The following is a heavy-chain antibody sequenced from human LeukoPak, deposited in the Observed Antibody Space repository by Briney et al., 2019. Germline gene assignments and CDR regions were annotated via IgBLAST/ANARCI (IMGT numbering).Heavy chain of an antibody. CDR1: GFTFSSYW. CDR3: TRGSNFFDY. CDR2: INRDGITT. J-gene: IGHJ4*02. V-gene: IGHV3-74*01. Sequence: GGSLRLSCAASGFTFSSYWMHWVRQAPGKGLVWVSHINRDGITTSYADSVKGRFTISRDNAKSTLYLQMNSLRAEDTAVYYCTRGSNFFDYWGQGTLVTVSS.